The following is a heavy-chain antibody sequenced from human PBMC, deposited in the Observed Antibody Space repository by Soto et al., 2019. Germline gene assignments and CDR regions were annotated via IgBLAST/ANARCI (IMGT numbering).Heavy chain of an antibody. CDR2: ISWNSGRI. D-gene: IGHD6-13*01. V-gene: IGHV3-9*01. CDR1: GFTFDDYA. J-gene: IGHJ4*02. CDR3: AKASSWD. Sequence: VQLVESGGGLVQPGRSLRLSCAASGFTFDDYAMHWVRQAPGKGLEWVSGISWNSGRIGYADSVKGRFTISRDNAKNSLYLQMNSLRAEDTALYYCAKASSWDWGQGTLVTGSA.